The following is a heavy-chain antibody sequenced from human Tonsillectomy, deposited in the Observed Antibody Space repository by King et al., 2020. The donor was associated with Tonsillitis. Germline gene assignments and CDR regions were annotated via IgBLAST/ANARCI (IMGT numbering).Heavy chain of an antibody. J-gene: IGHJ4*02. V-gene: IGHV3-66*01. D-gene: IGHD1-26*01. CDR3: ARDRQVGPTKCHYFDY. CDR2: IYSGGST. Sequence: VQLVESGGGLVQPGGSLRLSCAASGFTVSSSYMSWVRQAPDKGLEWVSVIYSGGSTYYADSVKGRFTISRDNSKNTLFLQMNSLRAEDTSVYYCARDRQVGPTKCHYFDYWGQGTLVTVPS. CDR1: GFTVSSSY.